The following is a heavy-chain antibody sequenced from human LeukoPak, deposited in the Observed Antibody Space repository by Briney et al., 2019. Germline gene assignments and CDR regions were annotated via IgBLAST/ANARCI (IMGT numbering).Heavy chain of an antibody. J-gene: IGHJ4*02. Sequence: GGSLRLSCAASGFTLIRHEMNWVRQAPGKGLEWVSFISRSGRNTDYADSVKGRFTISRDDAKNSLYLQLNSLRADDTAVYYCARDAACTTSTCYKQTDSWGQGTLVTVSS. CDR2: ISRSGRNT. V-gene: IGHV3-48*03. D-gene: IGHD2-2*02. CDR1: GFTLIRHE. CDR3: ARDAACTTSTCYKQTDS.